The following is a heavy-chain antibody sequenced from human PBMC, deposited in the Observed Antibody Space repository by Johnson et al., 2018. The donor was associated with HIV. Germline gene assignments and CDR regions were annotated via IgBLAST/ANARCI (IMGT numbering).Heavy chain of an antibody. V-gene: IGHV3-30*03. CDR1: GFTFSSYG. D-gene: IGHD2-15*01. Sequence: QVQLVESGGGLVQPGRSLRLSCAASGFTFSSYGMHWVRQAPGKGLEWVAVISYDGSNKYYPDSVKGRFTISRDNFKNTLYLQMDSLRAEDTAVYYCARDKYCSGGSCYLDAFDIWGQGTMVIVSS. CDR2: ISYDGSNK. CDR3: ARDKYCSGGSCYLDAFDI. J-gene: IGHJ3*02.